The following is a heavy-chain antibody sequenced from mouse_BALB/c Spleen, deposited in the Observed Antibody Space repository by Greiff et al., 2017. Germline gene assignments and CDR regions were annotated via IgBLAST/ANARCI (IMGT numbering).Heavy chain of an antibody. J-gene: IGHJ4*01. D-gene: IGHD4-1*01. CDR2: ISYSGST. CDR3: ARSPNWDAYAMDY. V-gene: IGHV3-2*02. CDR1: GYSITSDYA. Sequence: EVKLVESGPGLVKPSQSLSLTCTVTGYSITSDYAWNWIRQFPGNKLEWMGYISYSGSTSYNPSLKSRISITRDTSKNQFFLQLNSVTTEDTATYYCARSPNWDAYAMDYWGQGTSVTVSS.